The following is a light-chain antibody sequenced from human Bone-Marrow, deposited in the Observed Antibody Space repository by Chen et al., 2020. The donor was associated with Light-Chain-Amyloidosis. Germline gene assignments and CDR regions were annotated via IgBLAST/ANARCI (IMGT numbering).Light chain of an antibody. CDR2: ETK. Sequence: QAVVTQEPSLTLSPGGTVTLTCGSSTGAVTSGHYPYWFQQKPGQAPRTLIYETKNRQSWTPARFSGSLLGGKAALTLSGAQPEDEAEYYCFLSYSGTQVVFGGGTKLTVL. CDR3: FLSYSGTQVV. J-gene: IGLJ3*02. CDR1: TGAVTSGHY. V-gene: IGLV7-46*01.